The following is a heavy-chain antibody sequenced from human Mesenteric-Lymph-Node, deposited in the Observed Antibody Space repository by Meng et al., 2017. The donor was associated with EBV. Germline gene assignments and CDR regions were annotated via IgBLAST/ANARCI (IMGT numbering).Heavy chain of an antibody. CDR1: GGSIAGGSY. J-gene: IGHJ4*02. V-gene: IGHV4-30-4*01. D-gene: IGHD1-26*01. Sequence: QVQLQELGPGLVKPSQTVSLTCAVSGGSIAGGSYWSWVRQPPGKGLEWIAFIHYSGDTYYNPSLKSRLTISVDTSKDQFSLRLRSVTAADTAVYYCARRSGSYYGYFDYWGQGTLVTVSS. CDR3: ARRSGSYYGYFDY. CDR2: IHYSGDT.